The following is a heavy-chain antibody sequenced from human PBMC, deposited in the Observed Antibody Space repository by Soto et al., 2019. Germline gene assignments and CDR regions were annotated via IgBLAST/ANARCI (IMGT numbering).Heavy chain of an antibody. CDR3: ARELHGGSYGMDV. V-gene: IGHV3-13*01. Sequence: EGQLVESGGGLVQPGGSLRLSCAASGFTFSNYDMHWVRQVTGKGLEWVSGSTTAGDTYYPGSVKGRFTISREKAKNSLYLQMNSLSAGDTAVYYCARELHGGSYGMDVWGQGTTVTVSS. CDR2: STTAGDT. CDR1: GFTFSNYD. J-gene: IGHJ6*02.